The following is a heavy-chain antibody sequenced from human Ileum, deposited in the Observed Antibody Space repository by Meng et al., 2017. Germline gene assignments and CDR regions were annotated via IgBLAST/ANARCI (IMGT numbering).Heavy chain of an antibody. Sequence: GGSLRLSCAASGFTFGSYWMTWVRQAPGKGPEWVANIKSDGSETYYVDSVKGRFTISRDNAKNTLYLQMNSLRAEDTAVYYCARDRIPFHFDYWGQGTLVTVSS. CDR3: ARDRIPFHFDY. CDR2: IKSDGSET. V-gene: IGHV3-7*01. J-gene: IGHJ4*02. CDR1: GFTFGSYW.